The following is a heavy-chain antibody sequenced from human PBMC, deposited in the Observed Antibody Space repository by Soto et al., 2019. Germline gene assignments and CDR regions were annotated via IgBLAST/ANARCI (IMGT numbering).Heavy chain of an antibody. Sequence: PGGSLRLSCAASGFTFSSYAMSWVRQAPGKGLEWVSAISGSGGSTYYADSVKGRFTISRDNSKNTLYLQMNSLRAEDTAVYYCAKEAIGYSYGLTNFDYWGQGTLVTVSS. CDR2: ISGSGGST. V-gene: IGHV3-23*01. CDR1: GFTFSSYA. J-gene: IGHJ4*02. D-gene: IGHD5-18*01. CDR3: AKEAIGYSYGLTNFDY.